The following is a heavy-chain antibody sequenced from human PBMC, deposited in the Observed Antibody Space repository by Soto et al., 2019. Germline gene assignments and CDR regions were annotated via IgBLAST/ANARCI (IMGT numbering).Heavy chain of an antibody. CDR3: ARRMVVAATVYYYYMDV. V-gene: IGHV3-7*01. D-gene: IGHD2-15*01. J-gene: IGHJ6*03. CDR1: GFTFSSYW. Sequence: EVQLVESGGGLVQPGGSLRLSCAASGFTFSSYWMSWVRQAPGKGLEWVANIKQDGSEKYYVDSVKGRFTISRDNAKNSLYLQMNSLRAEDTAGYYCARRMVVAATVYYYYMDVWGKGTTVTVSS. CDR2: IKQDGSEK.